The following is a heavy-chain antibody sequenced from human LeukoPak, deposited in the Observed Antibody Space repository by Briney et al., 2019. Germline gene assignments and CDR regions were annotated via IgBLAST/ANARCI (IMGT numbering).Heavy chain of an antibody. CDR2: INPNSGGT. V-gene: IGHV1-2*02. CDR3: ARPGEYSGSYPDAFDI. D-gene: IGHD1-26*01. J-gene: IGHJ3*02. CDR1: GYTFTGYY. Sequence: TSVTVSCKASGYTFTGYYMHWVRQAPGQGLEWMGWINPNSGGTNYAQKFQGRVTMTRDTSISTAYMELSRLRSDDTAVYYCARPGEYSGSYPDAFDIWGQGTMVTVSS.